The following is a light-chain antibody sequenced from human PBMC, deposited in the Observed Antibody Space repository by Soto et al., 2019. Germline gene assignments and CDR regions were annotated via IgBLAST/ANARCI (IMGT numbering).Light chain of an antibody. J-gene: IGKJ1*01. Sequence: IQMTQSPSSLSASVVDTFTITFRASQTILTYLNWYQQKPGKAPKLLIYAASSLQSGVPSRFSGGGSATDFTLTISSLQPEDFATYYCQQSFGTTWTFGRGTKVDIK. CDR1: QTILTY. V-gene: IGKV1-39*01. CDR2: AAS. CDR3: QQSFGTTWT.